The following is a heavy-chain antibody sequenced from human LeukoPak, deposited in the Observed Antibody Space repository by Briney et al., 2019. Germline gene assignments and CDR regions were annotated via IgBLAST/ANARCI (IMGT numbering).Heavy chain of an antibody. J-gene: IGHJ3*02. D-gene: IGHD6-13*01. Sequence: PGGSLGLSCAASGFTFSSYWMSWVRQAPGKGLEWVANIKQDGSEEYYVDSVKGRFTISRDNAKNSLYLQMNSLRAEDTAVYYCLRQQLGPLGFDIWGQGTMVTVSS. CDR1: GFTFSSYW. V-gene: IGHV3-7*01. CDR3: LRQQLGPLGFDI. CDR2: IKQDGSEE.